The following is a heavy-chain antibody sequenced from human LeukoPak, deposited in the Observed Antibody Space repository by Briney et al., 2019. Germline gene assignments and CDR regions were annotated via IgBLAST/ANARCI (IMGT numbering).Heavy chain of an antibody. Sequence: GASVKVSCKASGYTFTGYGISWVRQAPGQGLEWMGWISAYNGNTNYAQKLQGRVTMTTDTSTSTAYMELRSLRSDDTAVYYCARALSIADIVATNDYWGQGTLVTVSS. J-gene: IGHJ4*02. CDR1: GYTFTGYG. D-gene: IGHD5-12*01. CDR3: ARALSIADIVATNDY. V-gene: IGHV1-18*01. CDR2: ISAYNGNT.